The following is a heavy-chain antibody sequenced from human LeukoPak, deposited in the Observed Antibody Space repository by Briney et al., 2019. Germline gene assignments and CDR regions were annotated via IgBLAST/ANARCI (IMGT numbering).Heavy chain of an antibody. CDR3: ARDPRYYYDSSGYYSYGMDV. Sequence: SETLSLTCTVSGGSFSSGDYYWSWIRQPPGKGLEWIGFIYYSGSTYYNPSLKSRVTISVDTSKNQFSLKLSSVTAADTAVYYCARDPRYYYDSSGYYSYGMDVWGQGTTVTVSS. CDR2: IYYSGST. J-gene: IGHJ6*02. CDR1: GGSFSSGDYY. D-gene: IGHD3-22*01. V-gene: IGHV4-30-4*01.